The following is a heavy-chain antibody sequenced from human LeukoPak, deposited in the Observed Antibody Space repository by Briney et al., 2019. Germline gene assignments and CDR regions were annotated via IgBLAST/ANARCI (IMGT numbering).Heavy chain of an antibody. V-gene: IGHV3-7*01. CDR3: ARPRVPDS. J-gene: IGHJ4*02. CDR2: ISPDGSET. CDR1: GFTFSSYA. Sequence: GGSLRLSCAASGFTFSSYAMHWVRQAPGKGLEWVANISPDGSETNYVDSVKGRFTISRDNAKNSLYLQMNSLRAEDTAVYYCARPRVPDSWGQGTLVIVSS.